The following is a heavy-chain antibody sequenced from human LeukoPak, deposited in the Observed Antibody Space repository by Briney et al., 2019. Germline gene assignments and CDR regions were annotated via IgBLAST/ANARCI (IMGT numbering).Heavy chain of an antibody. Sequence: ASVKVSCKASGYTFTGYYMHWVRQAPGQGLEWMGWMNPNSGNTGYAQKFQGRVTMTRNTSISTAYMELSSLRSEDTAVYYCARTPLPTYYDFWSGYSDFDYWGQGTLVTVSS. CDR2: MNPNSGNT. J-gene: IGHJ4*02. D-gene: IGHD3-3*01. V-gene: IGHV1-8*02. CDR3: ARTPLPTYYDFWSGYSDFDY. CDR1: GYTFTGYY.